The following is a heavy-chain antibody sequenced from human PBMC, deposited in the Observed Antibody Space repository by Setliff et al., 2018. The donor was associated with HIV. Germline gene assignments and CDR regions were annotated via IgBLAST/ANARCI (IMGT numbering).Heavy chain of an antibody. CDR1: GYTFSSYG. J-gene: IGHJ6*02. Sequence: SVKVSCKASGYTFSSYGISWVRQAPGQGVEWMGWISAYNGNTNYAQKLQGRVTMTTDTSTSTAYMELRSLRSDDTAVYYCARDVWGSYSPSHYYGMDVWGQGTTVTVSS. D-gene: IGHD1-26*01. CDR2: ISAYNGNT. CDR3: ARDVWGSYSPSHYYGMDV. V-gene: IGHV1-18*01.